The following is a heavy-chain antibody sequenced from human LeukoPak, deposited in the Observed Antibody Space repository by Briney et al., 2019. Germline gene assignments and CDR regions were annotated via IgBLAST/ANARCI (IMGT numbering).Heavy chain of an antibody. J-gene: IGHJ5*02. CDR2: INPSGGST. CDR1: GHTFTSYY. Sequence: GASVKVSCKASGHTFTSYYMHWVRQAPGQGLEWMGIINPSGGSTSYAQKFQGRVTMTRDTSTSTVYMELSSLRSEDTAVYYCARDRKSFIAAAATDWFDPWGQGTLVTVSS. V-gene: IGHV1-46*01. CDR3: ARDRKSFIAAAATDWFDP. D-gene: IGHD6-13*01.